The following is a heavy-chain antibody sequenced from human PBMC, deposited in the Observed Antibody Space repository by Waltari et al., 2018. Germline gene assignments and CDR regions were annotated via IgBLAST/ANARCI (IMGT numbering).Heavy chain of an antibody. Sequence: EVQLVESGGGLVQPGGSLRLSCAASGFTFSSYEMNCVRQAPGKGLEWVAYSSSSGSTIYYADSGKGRFTISRDNAKNALYLQMNSLRAEDTAVYYCASAPQWLLYYVDYWGQGTLVTVSS. D-gene: IGHD6-19*01. V-gene: IGHV3-48*03. CDR1: GFTFSSYE. CDR3: ASAPQWLLYYVDY. J-gene: IGHJ4*02. CDR2: SSSSGSTI.